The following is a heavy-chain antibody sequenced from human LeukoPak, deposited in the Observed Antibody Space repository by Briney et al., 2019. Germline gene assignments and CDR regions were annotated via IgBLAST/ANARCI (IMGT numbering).Heavy chain of an antibody. J-gene: IGHJ4*02. CDR3: AGERLYYDSSGYAY. Sequence: SETLSLTCAVSGGSISSYYWSWIRQPPGKGLEWIGYIYYSGSTNYNPSLKSRVTISVDTSKNQFSLKLSSVTAADTAVYYCAGERLYYDSSGYAYWGQGTLVTVSS. V-gene: IGHV4-59*01. CDR1: GGSISSYY. D-gene: IGHD3-22*01. CDR2: IYYSGST.